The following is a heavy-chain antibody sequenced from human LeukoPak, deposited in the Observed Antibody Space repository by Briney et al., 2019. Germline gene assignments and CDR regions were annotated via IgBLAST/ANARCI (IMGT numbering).Heavy chain of an antibody. CDR3: ARLIGYYDGSGYYSDY. D-gene: IGHD3-22*01. CDR1: GDSVSSKSAA. V-gene: IGHV6-1*01. CDR2: TYYRSKWYD. Sequence: SQTLSLTCAFSGDSVSSKSAAWNWIRQSPSRGLEWLGRTYYRSKWYDDYAVSVKSRITINADTSKDQFSLQLNSVTPEDTAVYYCARLIGYYDGSGYYSDYWGQGSLVTVSP. J-gene: IGHJ4*02.